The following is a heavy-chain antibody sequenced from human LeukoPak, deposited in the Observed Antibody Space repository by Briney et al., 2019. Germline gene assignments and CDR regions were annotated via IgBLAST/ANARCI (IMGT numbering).Heavy chain of an antibody. J-gene: IGHJ4*02. D-gene: IGHD2-2*01. V-gene: IGHV1-24*01. CDR1: GYTLTELS. CDR2: FDPEDGET. CDR3: ATDRTYCSSTSCYSYFDY. Sequence: GASVKVPCKVSGYTLTELSMHWVRQAPGKGLEWMGGFDPEDGETIYAQKFQGRVTMTEDTSTDTAYMELSSLRSEDTAVYYCATDRTYCSSTSCYSYFDYWGQGTLVTVSS.